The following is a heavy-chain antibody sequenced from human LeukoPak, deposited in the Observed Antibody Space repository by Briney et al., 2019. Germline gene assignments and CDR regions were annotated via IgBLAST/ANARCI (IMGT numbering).Heavy chain of an antibody. D-gene: IGHD6-6*01. Sequence: PGGSLRLSCAASGFTFSSYGMSWVRQAPGKGLEWVSAISGSGGSTYYADSVKGRFTISRDNSKNTLYLQMNSLRAEDTAVYYCAKGRIAAVRTNLFDYWGQGTLVTVSS. CDR3: AKGRIAAVRTNLFDY. V-gene: IGHV3-23*01. CDR2: ISGSGGST. J-gene: IGHJ4*02. CDR1: GFTFSSYG.